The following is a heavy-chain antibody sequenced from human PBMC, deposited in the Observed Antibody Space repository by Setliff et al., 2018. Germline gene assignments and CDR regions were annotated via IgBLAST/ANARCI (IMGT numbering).Heavy chain of an antibody. Sequence: SETLSLTCTVYGGSFSNNYWSWIRQTPGKGLEWIGESNHGGSTSYHPSLKSRLTMSVDTSKNQFSLKLTSVTAADTAVYYCARANKKLDYYYYYYMDVWGKGTTVTVSS. J-gene: IGHJ6*03. CDR2: SNHGGST. CDR3: ARANKKLDYYYYYYMDV. V-gene: IGHV4-34*01. D-gene: IGHD1-1*01. CDR1: GGSFSNNY.